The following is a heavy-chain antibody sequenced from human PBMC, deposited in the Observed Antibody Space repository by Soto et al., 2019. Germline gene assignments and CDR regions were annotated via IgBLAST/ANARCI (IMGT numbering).Heavy chain of an antibody. V-gene: IGHV3-43*01. CDR3: AKEKNRVFDY. CDR2: ITWDGGST. J-gene: IGHJ4*02. Sequence: EVHLVVSGGLVVRPGGSLRLSCAASGFTFDDYSMHWVRQPPGKGLEWVSLITWDGGSTFYSDSVKGRFTISRDNSKNSLVLKMNSLTTEDTALYYCAKEKNRVFDYWGQGTLVTVSS. CDR1: GFTFDDYS.